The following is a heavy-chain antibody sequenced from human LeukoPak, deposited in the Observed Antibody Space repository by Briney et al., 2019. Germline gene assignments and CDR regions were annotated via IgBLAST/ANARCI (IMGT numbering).Heavy chain of an antibody. CDR1: GFTFDDYA. V-gene: IGHV3-9*01. J-gene: IGHJ4*02. CDR3: AKMRGGGPIGAFDY. Sequence: GRSLRLSCAASGFTFDDYAMHWVRQAPGKGLEWVSGISWNSGSIGYADSVKGRFTISRDNAKNSLYLQMNSLRAEDTALYYCAKMRGGGPIGAFDYWGQGTLVTVSS. D-gene: IGHD3-16*01. CDR2: ISWNSGSI.